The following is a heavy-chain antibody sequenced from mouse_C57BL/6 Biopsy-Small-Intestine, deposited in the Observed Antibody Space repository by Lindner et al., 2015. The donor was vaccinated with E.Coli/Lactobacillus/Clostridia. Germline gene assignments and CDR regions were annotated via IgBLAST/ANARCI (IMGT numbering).Heavy chain of an antibody. J-gene: IGHJ1*03. CDR1: GISITTGNYR. CDR3: ARKAIYSNYWYFDV. D-gene: IGHD2-5*01. Sequence: VQLQESGPGLGEPSQTVFLTCTVTGISITTGNYRWSWIRQFPGNKLEWIGYIYYSGTITYNPSLTSRTTITRDTPKNQFFLEMNSLTAEDTATYYCARKAIYSNYWYFDVWGTGTTVTVSS. V-gene: IGHV3-5*01. CDR2: IYYSGTI.